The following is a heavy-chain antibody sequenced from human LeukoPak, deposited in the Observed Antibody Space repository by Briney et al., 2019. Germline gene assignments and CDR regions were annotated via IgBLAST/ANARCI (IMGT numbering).Heavy chain of an antibody. V-gene: IGHV4-39*07. CDR2: IYYRGNA. Sequence: SETLSLTCTVSGGSISSSNYYWAWIRQPPGQGLEWIGSIYYRGNAYYNPSLKSRVTISVDTSKNQFSLSLSSVTAADTAVYYCARDLGSNYVYFDYWGQGSLVTVSS. CDR3: ARDLGSNYVYFDY. CDR1: GGSISSSNYY. D-gene: IGHD1-26*01. J-gene: IGHJ4*02.